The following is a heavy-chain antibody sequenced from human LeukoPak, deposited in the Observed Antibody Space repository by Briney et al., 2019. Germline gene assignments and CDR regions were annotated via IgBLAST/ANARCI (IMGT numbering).Heavy chain of an antibody. CDR1: GGSISYYH. J-gene: IGHJ6*03. Sequence: SETLSLTCTVSGGSISYYHWSWIRQPAGKVLEWIGRVYTSGSTNYNPSLKSRLTISVDKSKNQFSLKLSSVTAADTAVYHCARERYYDSSGYYSRNYYYYMDVWGKGTTVTVSS. CDR3: ARERYYDSSGYYSRNYYYYMDV. D-gene: IGHD3-22*01. V-gene: IGHV4-4*07. CDR2: VYTSGST.